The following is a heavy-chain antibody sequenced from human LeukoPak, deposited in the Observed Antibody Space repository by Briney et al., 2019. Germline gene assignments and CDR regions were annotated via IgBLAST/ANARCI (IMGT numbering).Heavy chain of an antibody. V-gene: IGHV3-48*01. Sequence: GGSLRLSCAASRFTFSSYSMNWVRQAPGKGLEWVSYISSSSSTMYYADSVKGRFTISRDNSKSTLYLQMNSLRGEDTAVYYCAKVVAGSCSSSSCFLDQWGQGTLVTVSS. CDR2: ISSSSSTM. J-gene: IGHJ4*02. CDR1: RFTFSSYS. CDR3: AKVVAGSCSSSSCFLDQ. D-gene: IGHD2-15*01.